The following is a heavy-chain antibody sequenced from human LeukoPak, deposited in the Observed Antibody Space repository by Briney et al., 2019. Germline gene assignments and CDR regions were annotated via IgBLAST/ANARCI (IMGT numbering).Heavy chain of an antibody. CDR1: GGSISSYY. CDR3: ARPLTGTTLIFDY. V-gene: IGHV4-59*01. J-gene: IGHJ4*02. D-gene: IGHD1-7*01. CDR2: IYYSGST. Sequence: SETLSLTCTVSGGSISSYYWSWIRQPPGKGLEWIGYIYYSGSTSYNPSLKSRVTISVDTSKNQFSLKLSSVTAADTAVYYCARPLTGTTLIFDYWGQGTLVTVSS.